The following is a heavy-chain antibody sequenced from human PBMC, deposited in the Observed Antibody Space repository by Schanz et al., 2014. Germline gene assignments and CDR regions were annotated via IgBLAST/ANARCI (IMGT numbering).Heavy chain of an antibody. J-gene: IGHJ5*02. D-gene: IGHD3-3*01. CDR2: IHQSGGT. CDR3: AKFLYDDPS. V-gene: IGHV4-59*08. Sequence: QVQLQESGPGLVKPSETLSLTCSVSGGDIGNYYWSWIRQPPGKGLEWIGYIHQSGGTNYNPSLKSRVPKLGATSKNQFPLRLTSRTAADTAVYYCAKFLYDDPSWGQGTLVTVSS. CDR1: GGDIGNYY.